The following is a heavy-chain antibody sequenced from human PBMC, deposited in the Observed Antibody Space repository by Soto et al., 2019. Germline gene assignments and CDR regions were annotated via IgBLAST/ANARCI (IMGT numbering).Heavy chain of an antibody. J-gene: IGHJ4*02. CDR3: ARAVAVPADFDY. Sequence: QVQLVQSGAEEKKPGASVKVSCKASGYTFTAFAMHWVRQAPGQRLEWMGWINAGNGNTKYSQKFQGRVTITRDTSASTAYMELSSLRSEDTAVYYCARAVAVPADFDYWGQGTLVTVSS. V-gene: IGHV1-3*05. D-gene: IGHD6-19*01. CDR2: INAGNGNT. CDR1: GYTFTAFA.